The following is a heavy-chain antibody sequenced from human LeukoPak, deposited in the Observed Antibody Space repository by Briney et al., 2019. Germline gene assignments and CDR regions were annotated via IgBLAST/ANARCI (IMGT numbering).Heavy chain of an antibody. Sequence: ASVKVSCKASGYTFTSYGISWVRQAPGQGVGWMGWISAYNGNTNYAQKLQGRVTMTTDTSTSTAYMELRSLRSDDTAVYYCARERDYYDSSGYYVGAFDIWGQGTMVTVSS. CDR3: ARERDYYDSSGYYVGAFDI. V-gene: IGHV1-18*01. CDR1: GYTFTSYG. D-gene: IGHD3-22*01. CDR2: ISAYNGNT. J-gene: IGHJ3*02.